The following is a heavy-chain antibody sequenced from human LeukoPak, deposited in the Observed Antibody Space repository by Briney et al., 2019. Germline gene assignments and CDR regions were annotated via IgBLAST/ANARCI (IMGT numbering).Heavy chain of an antibody. CDR3: AELGITMIGGV. CDR2: IRSKANSYAT. V-gene: IGHV3-73*01. D-gene: IGHD3-10*02. J-gene: IGHJ6*04. CDR1: GFTFSGSA. Sequence: GGSLRLSCAASGFTFSGSAMYWVRQASGKGLEWVGRIRSKANSYATAYAASVKGRFTISRDDSKNTAYLQMNSLRAEDTAVYYCAELGITMIGGVWGKGTTVTISS.